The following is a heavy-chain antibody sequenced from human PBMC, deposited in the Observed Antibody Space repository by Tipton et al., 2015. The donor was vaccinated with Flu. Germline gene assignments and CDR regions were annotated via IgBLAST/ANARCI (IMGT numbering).Heavy chain of an antibody. CDR1: GFTFSNYW. CDR2: IKQDGSEK. D-gene: IGHD6-13*01. Sequence: SLRLSCAASGFTFSNYWMTWVRQAPGKGLEWVANIKQDGSEKYYVDSVKGRFTISRDNAKNSLYLQMNSLRAEDTAVYYCARAIAAAGSYWGQGPLVTVSS. CDR3: ARAIAAAGSY. J-gene: IGHJ4*02. V-gene: IGHV3-7*01.